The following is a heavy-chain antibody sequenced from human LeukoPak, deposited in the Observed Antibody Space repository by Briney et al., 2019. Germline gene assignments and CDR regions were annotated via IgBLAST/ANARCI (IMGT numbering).Heavy chain of an antibody. V-gene: IGHV1-69*04. Sequence: GASVKVSCKASGGTFSSYAISWVRQAPGQGLEWMGRIIPILGIANYAQKFQGRVTITADKSTSTAYMELSSLRSEDTAVYYCARLPMKPPTLTYYDFWARYYYGMDVWGQGTTVTVSS. D-gene: IGHD3-3*01. J-gene: IGHJ6*02. CDR3: ARLPMKPPTLTYYDFWARYYYGMDV. CDR1: GGTFSSYA. CDR2: IIPILGIA.